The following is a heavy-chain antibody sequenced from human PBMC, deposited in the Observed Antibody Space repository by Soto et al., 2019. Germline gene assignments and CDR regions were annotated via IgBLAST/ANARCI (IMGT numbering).Heavy chain of an antibody. V-gene: IGHV1-18*01. Sequence: ASVKVSCKASGYTFTCYGISWVRQAPGQGLEWMGWISAYNGNTNYAQKLQGRVTMTTDTSTSTAYMELRSLRSDDTAVYYCASLVPGYSSSWAPDDYWGQGTLVTVSS. J-gene: IGHJ4*02. CDR1: GYTFTCYG. CDR2: ISAYNGNT. D-gene: IGHD6-13*01. CDR3: ASLVPGYSSSWAPDDY.